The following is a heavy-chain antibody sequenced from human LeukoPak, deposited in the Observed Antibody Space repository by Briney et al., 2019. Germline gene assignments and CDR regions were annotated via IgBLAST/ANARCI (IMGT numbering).Heavy chain of an antibody. CDR3: ARVPYSSSWYSFDY. V-gene: IGHV2-70*01. CDR1: GFSLSTSGMC. J-gene: IGHJ4*02. D-gene: IGHD6-13*01. Sequence: SGPALVKLTQTLTLTCTFSGFSLSTSGMCVSWIRQPPGKALEWLALIDWDDDKYYSTSLKTRLTISKDTSKNQVVLTMTNMDPVDTATYYCARVPYSSSWYSFDYWGQGTLVTVSS. CDR2: IDWDDDK.